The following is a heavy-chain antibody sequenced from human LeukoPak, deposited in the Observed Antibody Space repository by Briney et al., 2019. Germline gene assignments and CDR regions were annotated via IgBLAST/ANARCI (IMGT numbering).Heavy chain of an antibody. Sequence: FETLPVTRAGSGGSISGYYWSWIRQPPGKGLELIGYIYYSASTNFNPSLKSRVTISVDTSKNQFSLKLTSVTAADTAVYFCARFGLYSFDYWGERPVDPVSS. CDR2: IYYSAST. CDR3: ARFGLYSFDY. D-gene: IGHD2-15*01. CDR1: GGSISGYY. J-gene: IGHJ4*02. V-gene: IGHV4-59*01.